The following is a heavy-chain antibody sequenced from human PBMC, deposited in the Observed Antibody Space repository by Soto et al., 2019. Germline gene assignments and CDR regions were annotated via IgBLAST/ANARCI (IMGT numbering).Heavy chain of an antibody. Sequence: RGESLKISCKGSGYSFTSYWIGWVRQMPGKGLEWMGIIYPGDSDTRYSPSFQGQVTISADKSISTAYLQWSSLKASDTAMYYCASLGVTTQHWFDPWGQGTLVTVSS. CDR2: IYPGDSDT. CDR1: GYSFTSYW. CDR3: ASLGVTTQHWFDP. D-gene: IGHD1-1*01. V-gene: IGHV5-51*01. J-gene: IGHJ5*02.